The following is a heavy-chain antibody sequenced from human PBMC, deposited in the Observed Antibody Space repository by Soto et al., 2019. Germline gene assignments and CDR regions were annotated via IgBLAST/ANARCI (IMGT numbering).Heavy chain of an antibody. D-gene: IGHD3-22*01. J-gene: IGHJ4*02. CDR1: GGTFSSYA. CDR3: ARENYYDKGNLDY. CDR2: IIPIFGTA. Sequence: SVKVSCKASGGTFSSYAISWVRQAPGQGLEWMGGIIPIFGTANYAQKFQGRVTITADKSTSTAYMELSSLRSEDTAVYYCARENYYDKGNLDYWGQGTLVTVSS. V-gene: IGHV1-69*06.